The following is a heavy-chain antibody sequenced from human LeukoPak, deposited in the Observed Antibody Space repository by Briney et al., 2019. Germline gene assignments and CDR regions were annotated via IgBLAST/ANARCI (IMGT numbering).Heavy chain of an antibody. Sequence: PSETLSLTCAVYGGSFSGYYWSWIRQPPGKGLEWIGEINHSGSTNYNPSLKSRVTISVDTSKNQFSLKLSSVTAADTAVYYCARNHYYDSSGYSGYWGQGTLVTVSS. J-gene: IGHJ4*02. CDR1: GGSFSGYY. D-gene: IGHD3-22*01. CDR3: ARNHYYDSSGYSGY. V-gene: IGHV4-34*01. CDR2: INHSGST.